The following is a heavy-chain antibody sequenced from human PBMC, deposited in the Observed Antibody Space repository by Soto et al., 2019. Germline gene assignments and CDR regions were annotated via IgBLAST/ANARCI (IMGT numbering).Heavy chain of an antibody. CDR1: GFTFSSSG. V-gene: IGHV3-23*01. CDR3: AKGGGNYRPFDS. J-gene: IGHJ4*02. D-gene: IGHD1-26*01. CDR2: ISGDGVTT. Sequence: EVQVLESGGGLVQPGGSLRLSCAASGFTFSSSGMSWVRQAPGKGPEWVSTISGDGVTTNYPDSVKGRFTVSRDNSNRRLYLQMSSLRVDDTAVYHCAKGGGNYRPFDSWGQGTQVTVSS.